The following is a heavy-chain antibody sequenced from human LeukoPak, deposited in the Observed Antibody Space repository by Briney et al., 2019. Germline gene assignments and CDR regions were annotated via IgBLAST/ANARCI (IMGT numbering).Heavy chain of an antibody. Sequence: PGGSLRLSCAASGFTFSSYAMHWVRQAPGKGLEWVAVISYDGSNKYYADSVKGRFTISRDNSKNTLYLQMNSLRAEDTAVYYCARRTVVLRYFDWSGSYMDVWGKGTTVTVSS. J-gene: IGHJ6*03. CDR1: GFTFSSYA. D-gene: IGHD3-9*01. CDR3: ARRTVVLRYFDWSGSYMDV. CDR2: ISYDGSNK. V-gene: IGHV3-30*04.